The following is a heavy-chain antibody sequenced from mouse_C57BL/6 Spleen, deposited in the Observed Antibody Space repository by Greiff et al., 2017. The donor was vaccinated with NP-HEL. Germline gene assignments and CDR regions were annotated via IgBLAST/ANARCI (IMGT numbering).Heavy chain of an antibody. J-gene: IGHJ3*01. CDR2: ISSGGDPI. CDR3: TRGGTFAY. V-gene: IGHV5-9-1*02. Sequence: EVMLVESGEGLVKPGGSLKLSCAASGFTFSSYAMSWVRQTPEKRLEWVAYISSGGDPIYYGDTVKGRFTISRDNARNTLYLEMGSLKSEDTAMYYCTRGGTFAYWGQGTLVTVSA. CDR1: GFTFSSYA. D-gene: IGHD4-1*01.